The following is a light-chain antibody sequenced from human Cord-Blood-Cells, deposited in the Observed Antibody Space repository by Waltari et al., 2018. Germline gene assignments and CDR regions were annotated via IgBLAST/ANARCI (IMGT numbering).Light chain of an antibody. Sequence: QSALTQPRSVSGSPGPSVTISCTGTSSAVGGYNYVSWYQQHPGKAPKLMIYVVSKRPSGVPDRFSGSKSGNTASLTISGLQAEDEADYYCCSYAGSYTVVFGGGTKLTVL. CDR1: SSAVGGYNY. V-gene: IGLV2-11*01. J-gene: IGLJ2*01. CDR3: CSYAGSYTVV. CDR2: VVS.